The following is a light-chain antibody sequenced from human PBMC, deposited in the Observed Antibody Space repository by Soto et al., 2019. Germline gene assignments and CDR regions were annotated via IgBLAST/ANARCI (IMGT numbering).Light chain of an antibody. CDR1: SSNIGTNT. CDR2: SNN. Sequence: QSVLIQAPSASGTPGQRVTISCSGGSSNIGTNTVSWYQQLPGTAPKLLMHSNNQRPSRVPDRFSGSKSGTSASLAISGLQYDDEADYYCAARDDSLKTVLFGGGTKVTVL. V-gene: IGLV1-44*01. CDR3: AARDDSLKTVL. J-gene: IGLJ2*01.